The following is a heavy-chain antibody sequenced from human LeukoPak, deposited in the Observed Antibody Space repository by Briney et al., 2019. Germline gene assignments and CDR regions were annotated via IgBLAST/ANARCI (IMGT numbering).Heavy chain of an antibody. Sequence: ASVKVSCKSSGYTFTGHSVHWVRPAPGQGLEWMGWINPNSGGTNYAQKFQGRVTMTRDTSISIAYMELSRLRSDDTAVYYCARGVAGSPLTDYWGQGTLVTVSS. D-gene: IGHD3-10*01. V-gene: IGHV1-2*02. J-gene: IGHJ4*02. CDR3: ARGVAGSPLTDY. CDR2: INPNSGGT. CDR1: GYTFTGHS.